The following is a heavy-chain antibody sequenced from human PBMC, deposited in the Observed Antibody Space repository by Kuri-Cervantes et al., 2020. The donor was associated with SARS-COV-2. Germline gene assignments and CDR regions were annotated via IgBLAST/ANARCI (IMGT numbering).Heavy chain of an antibody. V-gene: IGHV1-2*02. CDR3: ARVVWLRASGGYDY. CDR1: GYPFTGFY. D-gene: IGHD5-12*01. J-gene: IGHJ4*02. CDR2: INPDTGGT. Sequence: ASVKVSCKASGYPFTGFYLHWVRQTPGQGLEWMGWINPDTGGTNCAPKFQGRVTMTRDTSITTAYMELSRLRSDDTAMYYCARVVWLRASGGYDYWGQGTLVTVSS.